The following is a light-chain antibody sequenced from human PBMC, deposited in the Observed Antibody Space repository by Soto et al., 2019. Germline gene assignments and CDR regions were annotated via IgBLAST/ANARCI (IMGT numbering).Light chain of an antibody. J-gene: IGLJ3*02. Sequence: QSVLTQPPSVSGAPGPRVTISCIGSSSNIGAGYDVHWYQQFPGTAPKLLIHGNINRPSGVPDRFSGSKSGTSASLAITGLQAEDETDYYCQSYDSSLSAWVFGGGTKVTVL. V-gene: IGLV1-40*01. CDR2: GNI. CDR1: SSNIGAGYD. CDR3: QSYDSSLSAWV.